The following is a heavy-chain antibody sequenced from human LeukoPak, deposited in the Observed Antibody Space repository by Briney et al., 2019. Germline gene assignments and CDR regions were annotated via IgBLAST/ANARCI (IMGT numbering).Heavy chain of an antibody. CDR1: GFTFSSYE. J-gene: IGHJ4*02. Sequence: GGSLRLSCAASGFTFSSYEMNWVRQAPGKGLEWDSAISGSGGSTYYADSVKGRFTISRDNSKNTLYLQMNSLRAEDTAVYYCAKDGYNWLSRSPNFDYWGQGTLVTVSS. CDR2: ISGSGGST. V-gene: IGHV3-23*01. D-gene: IGHD5-24*01. CDR3: AKDGYNWLSRSPNFDY.